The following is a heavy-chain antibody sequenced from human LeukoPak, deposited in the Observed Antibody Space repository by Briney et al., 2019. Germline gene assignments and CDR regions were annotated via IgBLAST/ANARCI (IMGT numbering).Heavy chain of an antibody. Sequence: SQTLSLTCTVSGGSISSGGYYWSWIRQHPGKGLEWIGYIFHTGNTYYNPSLKSRVTISVDTSKNQFSLKLSSVTAADTAVYYCASFYSGGAFDIWGQGTMVTVSS. V-gene: IGHV4-31*03. D-gene: IGHD3-3*01. J-gene: IGHJ3*02. CDR3: ASFYSGGAFDI. CDR1: GGSISSGGYY. CDR2: IFHTGNT.